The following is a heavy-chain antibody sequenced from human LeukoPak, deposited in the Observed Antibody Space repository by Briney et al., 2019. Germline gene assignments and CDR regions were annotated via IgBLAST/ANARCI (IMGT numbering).Heavy chain of an antibody. V-gene: IGHV1-18*01. CDR2: ISGYNGHT. CDR1: GYIFTSYS. J-gene: IGHJ4*02. D-gene: IGHD3-9*01. Sequence: GASVKVSCKASGYIFTSYSINWVRQAPGQGLEWLGWISGYNGHTNYAQKLQGRVTMTTDTSTSTAYMGLRSLRSDDTAVYYCARGLFDWSEQNLDYWGQGTLVTVSS. CDR3: ARGLFDWSEQNLDY.